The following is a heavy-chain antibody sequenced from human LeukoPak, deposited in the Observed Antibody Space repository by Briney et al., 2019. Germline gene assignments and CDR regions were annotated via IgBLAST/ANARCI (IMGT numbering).Heavy chain of an antibody. V-gene: IGHV3-23*01. Sequence: GGSLRLSCAASGLTFSSSAMNWVRQAPGKGLEWVSAISGSGGRTYYAHSVKGRFTISRDNSRNTLYLQMNSLRAEDTAVYYCAEGPLLWNWGQGALVTVSS. CDR2: ISGSGGRT. CDR1: GLTFSSSA. D-gene: IGHD2/OR15-2a*01. J-gene: IGHJ1*01. CDR3: AEGPLLWN.